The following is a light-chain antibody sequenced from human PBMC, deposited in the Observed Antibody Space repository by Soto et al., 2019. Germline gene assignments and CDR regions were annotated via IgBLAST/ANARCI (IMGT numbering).Light chain of an antibody. J-gene: IGKJ5*01. CDR2: QAS. V-gene: IGKV1-5*03. CDR3: QQYDNCPPIT. Sequence: DSQMTKSQSTPSASIGDRFAVSCLSSQSISDWLAWHQQKPGKAPKLLIYQASSLETGVPSRFSGSGSGTDFTFTISSLQPEDIATYYCQQYDNCPPITFGQGTRLEIK. CDR1: QSISDW.